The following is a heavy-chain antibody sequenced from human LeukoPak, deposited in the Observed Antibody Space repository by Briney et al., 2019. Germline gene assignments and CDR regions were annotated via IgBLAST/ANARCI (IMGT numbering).Heavy chain of an antibody. D-gene: IGHD2-2*01. Sequence: GGSLRLSCAASGFTFTSYGMHWVRPAPGKGRGWVGYIRYHGGKTNYADSAKGRLTPSRDNSKDALFLQMGSLRAEDTAVYYCAKVLTGYCGSTSCPFDSWGQGTLVTVSS. V-gene: IGHV3-30*02. CDR3: AKVLTGYCGSTSCPFDS. CDR2: IRYHGGKT. CDR1: GFTFTSYG. J-gene: IGHJ4*02.